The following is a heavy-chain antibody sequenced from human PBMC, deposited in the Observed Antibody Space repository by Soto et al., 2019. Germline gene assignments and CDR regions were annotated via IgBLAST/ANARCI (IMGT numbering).Heavy chain of an antibody. CDR2: IDYSGST. CDR1: GGSISSYY. J-gene: IGHJ5*02. V-gene: IGHV4-59*01. CDR3: ARGGQRWWFAP. Sequence: QVQLQESGPGLVKPSETLSLTCTVSGGSISSYYWSWIRQPPGKGLEWIGYIDYSGSTNYNPSLKSRVTISVDTSKNQFSLKLSSVTAADTAVYYCARGGQRWWFAPWGQGTLVTVSS.